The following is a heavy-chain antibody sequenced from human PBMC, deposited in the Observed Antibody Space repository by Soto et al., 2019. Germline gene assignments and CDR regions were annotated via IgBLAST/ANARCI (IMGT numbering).Heavy chain of an antibody. V-gene: IGHV1-69*13. CDR2: IIPIFGTA. D-gene: IGHD3-9*01. Sequence: SVKVSCKASGGTFSSYAISWVRQAPGQGLEWMGGIIPIFGTANYAQKFQGRVTITADESTSTAYMELSSLRSEDTAVYYCARIPGLFLLPYYYGMDVWGQGTTVTVSS. CDR3: ARIPGLFLLPYYYGMDV. CDR1: GGTFSSYA. J-gene: IGHJ6*02.